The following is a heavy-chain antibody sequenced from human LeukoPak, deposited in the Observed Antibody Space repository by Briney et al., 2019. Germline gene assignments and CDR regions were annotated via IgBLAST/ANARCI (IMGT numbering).Heavy chain of an antibody. CDR2: ISSSSSYI. J-gene: IGHJ5*02. CDR1: GFTFSSYS. D-gene: IGHD2-2*01. Sequence: PGGSRRLSCEASGFTFSSYSMTWARQAPGKGLEWFSSISSSSSYIYYADSVKGRFTISRDNAKNSLYLQMNSLRAEDTAVYYCARDFVPAANTNWFDPWGQGTLVTVSS. V-gene: IGHV3-21*01. CDR3: ARDFVPAANTNWFDP.